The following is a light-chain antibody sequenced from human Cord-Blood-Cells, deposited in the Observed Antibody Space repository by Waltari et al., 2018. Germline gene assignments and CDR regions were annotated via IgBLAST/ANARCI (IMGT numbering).Light chain of an antibody. CDR1: QRVSSSY. Sequence: ETVLTPYPGPLSLPPGERATTSCRASQRVSSSYLAWYQQKPGQAPRLLIYGASSRATGIPDRFSGSVSGTDFTLTISRLEPEDFAVYYCQQYGSSPFTFGPGTKVDIK. CDR3: QQYGSSPFT. CDR2: GAS. J-gene: IGKJ3*01. V-gene: IGKV3-20*01.